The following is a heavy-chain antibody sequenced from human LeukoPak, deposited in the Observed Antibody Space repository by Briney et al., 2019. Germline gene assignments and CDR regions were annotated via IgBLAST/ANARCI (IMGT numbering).Heavy chain of an antibody. Sequence: GGSLRLSCAASGFTFSSYWMHWVRQAPGKGLVWVSRINSDGSSTSYADSVKGRFTISRDNAKNTLYLQMNSLRAEDTAVYYCARTKDFDTYYDFWSGSYGPRNGWFDPWGQGTLVTVSS. J-gene: IGHJ5*02. CDR1: GFTFSSYW. CDR3: ARTKDFDTYYDFWSGSYGPRNGWFDP. CDR2: INSDGSST. D-gene: IGHD3-3*01. V-gene: IGHV3-74*01.